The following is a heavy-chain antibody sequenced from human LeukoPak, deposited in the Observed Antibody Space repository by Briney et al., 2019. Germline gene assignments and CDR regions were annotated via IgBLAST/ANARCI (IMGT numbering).Heavy chain of an antibody. CDR1: GGSISSYY. CDR3: ARFTYYYGSGSNDAFDI. Sequence: SETLSLTCTVSGGSISSYYWSWIRQPPGKGLKWIGYIYYSGSTNYNPSLKSRVTISVDTSKNQFSLKLSSVTAADTAVYYCARFTYYYGSGSNDAFDIWGQGTMVTVSS. CDR2: IYYSGST. J-gene: IGHJ3*02. D-gene: IGHD3-10*01. V-gene: IGHV4-59*01.